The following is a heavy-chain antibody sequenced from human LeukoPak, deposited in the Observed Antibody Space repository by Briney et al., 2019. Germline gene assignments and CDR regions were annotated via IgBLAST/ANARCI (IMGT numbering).Heavy chain of an antibody. CDR3: AKGVYDFWSGYYD. CDR1: GFTFSSYG. D-gene: IGHD3-3*01. J-gene: IGHJ4*02. Sequence: PGGSLRLSCAASGFTFSSYGMHWVRQAPGKGLEWVAFIRYDGSNKYYADSVKGRFTISRDNSKNTLYLQMNSLRAEDTAVYYCAKGVYDFWSGYYDWGQGTLVTVSS. V-gene: IGHV3-30*02. CDR2: IRYDGSNK.